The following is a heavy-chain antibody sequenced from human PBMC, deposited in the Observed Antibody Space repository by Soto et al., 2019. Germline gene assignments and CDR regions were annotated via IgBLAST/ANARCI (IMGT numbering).Heavy chain of an antibody. CDR1: GFTFSSYG. V-gene: IGHV3-30*03. CDR2: ISYDGSNK. Sequence: PGGSLRLSCAASGFTFSSYGMHWVRQAPGKGLEWVAVISYDGSNKYYADSVKGRFTISRDNSKNTLYLQMNSLRSEDTAVYYCARRLAARLYYYGMDVWGQGTTVTVSS. CDR3: ARRLAARLYYYGMDV. J-gene: IGHJ6*02. D-gene: IGHD6-6*01.